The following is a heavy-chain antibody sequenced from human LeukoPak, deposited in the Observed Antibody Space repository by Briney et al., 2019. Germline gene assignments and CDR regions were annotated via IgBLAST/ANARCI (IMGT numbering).Heavy chain of an antibody. CDR1: GFTFSDYY. CDR3: AREDCSSTSCYRANDY. J-gene: IGHJ4*02. V-gene: IGHV3-11*04. D-gene: IGHD2-2*01. Sequence: GGSLRLSCAASGFTFSDYYMSWIRQAPGKGLEWVSYISSSGSTLYYADSVKGRFTISRDNAKNSLYLQMNSLRAEDTAVYYCAREDCSSTSCYRANDYWGQGTLVTVSS. CDR2: ISSSGSTL.